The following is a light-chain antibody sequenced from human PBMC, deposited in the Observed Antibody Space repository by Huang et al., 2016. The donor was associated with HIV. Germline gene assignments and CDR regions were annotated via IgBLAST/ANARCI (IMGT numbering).Light chain of an antibody. Sequence: EIVLTQSPATLSLSPGESATLSCRASQSVSRYLAWYQHKPGQAPRLLIYDASNRAAGIPARFSGSGSGTDFTLTISSLEPEGFAVYYCQQRTKWPPIFTFGPGTAV. J-gene: IGKJ3*01. CDR2: DAS. CDR3: QQRTKWPPIFT. CDR1: QSVSRY. V-gene: IGKV3-11*01.